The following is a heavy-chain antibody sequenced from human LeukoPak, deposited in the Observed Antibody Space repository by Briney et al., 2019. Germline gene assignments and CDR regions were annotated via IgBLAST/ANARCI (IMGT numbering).Heavy chain of an antibody. D-gene: IGHD3-10*01. CDR3: ARVDRGKFDY. Sequence: GGSLRLSCAASGFTFSSYWMSWVRQAPGKGLEWVANIKQDGSGTYYVDSVKGRFTISRDNAKNSLYLQMNSLRVEDTAVYYCARVDRGKFDYWGQGTLVTVSS. V-gene: IGHV3-7*01. J-gene: IGHJ4*02. CDR2: IKQDGSGT. CDR1: GFTFSSYW.